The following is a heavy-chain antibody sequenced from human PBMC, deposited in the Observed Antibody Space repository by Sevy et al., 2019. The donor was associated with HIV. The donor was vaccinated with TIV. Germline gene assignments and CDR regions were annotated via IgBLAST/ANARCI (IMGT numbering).Heavy chain of an antibody. CDR1: GLTVSSNY. V-gene: IGHV3-66*01. CDR2: TYSGGNT. Sequence: GGSLRLSCAASGLTVSSNYMSWVRQAPGKGLEWVSVTYSGGNTYYEDSVKGGFTVSRDNSKNTLYLQMNSLRAEDTAVYYCARDDRGYSYGRFDYWGQGTLVTVSS. D-gene: IGHD5-18*01. CDR3: ARDDRGYSYGRFDY. J-gene: IGHJ4*02.